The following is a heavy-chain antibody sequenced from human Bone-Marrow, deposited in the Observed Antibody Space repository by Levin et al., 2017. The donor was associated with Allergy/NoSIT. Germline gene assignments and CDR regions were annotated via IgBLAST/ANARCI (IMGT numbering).Heavy chain of an antibody. CDR3: ARTIVRAVEDFAV. Sequence: SCSVSRCSLFGFYYNCCWLRHTPGKGLEWIGSISYRGDTAYSLALKSRVIVSVDTSKNQFSLSLTSLTAADTAVYYCARTIVRAVEDFAVWGQGMLVTVS. V-gene: IGHV4-30-4*01. J-gene: IGHJ4*02. CDR2: ISYRGDT. D-gene: IGHD3-10*01. CDR1: RCSLFGFYYN.